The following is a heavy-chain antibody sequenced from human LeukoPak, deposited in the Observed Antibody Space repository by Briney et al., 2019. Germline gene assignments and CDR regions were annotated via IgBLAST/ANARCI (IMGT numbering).Heavy chain of an antibody. J-gene: IGHJ4*02. V-gene: IGHV3-30*18. Sequence: GGSLRLSCAASGFTFSTYGMHWVRQAPGKGLEWVAVISSDGNNKYYADSVRGRFTISRDNPMNMLSLQMNSLRAEDTAVYYCAKDSGIVVLISGIDYWGQGTPVTVSS. D-gene: IGHD3-22*01. CDR1: GFTFSTYG. CDR3: AKDSGIVVLISGIDY. CDR2: ISSDGNNK.